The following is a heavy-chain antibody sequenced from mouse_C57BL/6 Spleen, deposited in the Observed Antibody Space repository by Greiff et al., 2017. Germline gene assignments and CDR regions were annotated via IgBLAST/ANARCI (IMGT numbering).Heavy chain of an antibody. CDR1: GYAFSSSW. J-gene: IGHJ4*01. V-gene: IGHV1-82*01. D-gene: IGHD1-1*01. Sequence: QVQLKQSGPELVKPGASVKISCKASGYAFSSSWMNWVKQRPGKGLEWIGRIYPGDGDTNYNGKFKGKATLTADKSSSTAYMQLSSLTSEDSAVYFCARGNYYGSSYDWGQGTSVTVSS. CDR2: IYPGDGDT. CDR3: ARGNYYGSSYD.